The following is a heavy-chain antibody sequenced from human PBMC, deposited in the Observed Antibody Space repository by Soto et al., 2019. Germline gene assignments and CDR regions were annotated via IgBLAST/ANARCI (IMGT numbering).Heavy chain of an antibody. V-gene: IGHV1-69*13. CDR2: IIPIFGTA. CDR1: GGTFSSYA. CDR3: ARATGGRGTPPYYYYYGMDV. Sequence: SVKVSCKASGGTFSSYAISWVRQAPGQGLEWMGGIIPIFGTANYAQKFQGRVTITADESTSTAYMELSSLRSEDTAVYYCARATGGRGTPPYYYYYGMDVWGQGATVTVSS. D-gene: IGHD3-16*01. J-gene: IGHJ6*02.